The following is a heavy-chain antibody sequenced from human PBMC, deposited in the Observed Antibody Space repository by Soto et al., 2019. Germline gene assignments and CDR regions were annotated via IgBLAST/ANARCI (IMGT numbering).Heavy chain of an antibody. V-gene: IGHV3-43*01. CDR1: GFIFDVYS. CDR3: ANERFGTSWVSFDY. CDR2: INRDGGTT. Sequence: EVQLVESGGAVVHPGGSLRLSCAASGFIFDVYSMHWVRQVPGKGLEWVSLINRDGGTTYYADSVKGRFAVSRDNSKNSLYLQMNMLRTEDTALYYCANERFGTSWVSFDYWGQGTLVTVSS. J-gene: IGHJ4*02. D-gene: IGHD6-13*01.